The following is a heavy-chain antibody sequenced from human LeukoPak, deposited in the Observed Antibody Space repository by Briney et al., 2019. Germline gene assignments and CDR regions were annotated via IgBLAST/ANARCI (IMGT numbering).Heavy chain of an antibody. CDR3: ARLVAESNAFDI. D-gene: IGHD6-19*01. J-gene: IGHJ3*02. Sequence: SETLSLTCTVSHDSFISYYWNWIRQPPGKGLEWIGYIYYSGSTNYNPSLKSRVTISVDTSKNQFSLKLSSVTAADTAVYYCARLVAESNAFDIWGQGTMVTVSS. V-gene: IGHV4-59*08. CDR2: IYYSGST. CDR1: HDSFISYY.